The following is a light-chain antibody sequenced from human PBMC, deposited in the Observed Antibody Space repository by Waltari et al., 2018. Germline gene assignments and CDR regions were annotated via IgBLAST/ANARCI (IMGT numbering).Light chain of an antibody. CDR1: SSDVGGYNF. CDR3: SSYAGSNNFDV. J-gene: IGLJ1*01. CDR2: EVN. V-gene: IGLV2-8*01. Sequence: QSALTQPPSASGSPGQSVTISCTGTSSDVGGYNFVSWYQQHPGKAPKLTIFEVNKRPSGVPDRVSGSKSGNTASLTVSGLQAADEADYYCSSYAGSNNFDVFGTGTKVTVL.